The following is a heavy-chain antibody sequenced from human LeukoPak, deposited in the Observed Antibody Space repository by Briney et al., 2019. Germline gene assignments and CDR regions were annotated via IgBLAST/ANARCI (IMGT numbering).Heavy chain of an antibody. J-gene: IGHJ6*04. D-gene: IGHD5-18*01. CDR3: ARVCTARSYGMDV. V-gene: IGHV4-34*01. CDR1: GGSFSGYY. Sequence: PSETLSLTCAVYGGSFSGYYWSWIRQPPGKGLEWIGEINHSGSTNYSPSLKSRVTISVDTSKNQFSLKLSSVTAADTAVYYCARVCTARSYGMDVWGKGTTVTVSS. CDR2: INHSGST.